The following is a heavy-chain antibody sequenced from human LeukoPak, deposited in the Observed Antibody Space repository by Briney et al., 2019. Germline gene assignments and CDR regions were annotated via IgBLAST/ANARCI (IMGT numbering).Heavy chain of an antibody. CDR2: ISSSSYI. CDR3: ARLAFMITFGGVIVLPPDFDY. Sequence: GGSLRLSCAASGFTFSSYSMNWVRQAPGKGLEWVSSISSSSYIYYADSVKGRFTISRDNAKNSLYLQMNSLRAEDTAVYYCARLAFMITFGGVIVLPPDFDYWGQGTLVTVSS. V-gene: IGHV3-21*01. D-gene: IGHD3-16*02. CDR1: GFTFSSYS. J-gene: IGHJ4*02.